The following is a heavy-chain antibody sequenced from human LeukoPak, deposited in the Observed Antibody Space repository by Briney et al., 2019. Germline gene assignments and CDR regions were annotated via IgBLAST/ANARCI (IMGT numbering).Heavy chain of an antibody. V-gene: IGHV4-59*08. D-gene: IGHD3-3*01. Sequence: NPSETLSLTCTVSGGSISSYYWSWIRQPPGKGLEWIGYIYYSGSTNYNPSLKSRVTISVDTSKNQFSLKLSSVTAADTAVYYCARQNLDFWSGYPYYFDYWGQGTLVTVSS. CDR2: IYYSGST. CDR1: GGSISSYY. J-gene: IGHJ4*02. CDR3: ARQNLDFWSGYPYYFDY.